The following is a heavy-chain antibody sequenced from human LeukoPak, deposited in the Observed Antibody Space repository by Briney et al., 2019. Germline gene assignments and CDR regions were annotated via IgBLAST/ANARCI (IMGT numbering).Heavy chain of an antibody. CDR2: ISGNGGST. D-gene: IGHD6-13*01. J-gene: IGHJ4*02. Sequence: GGSLRLSCAASGFTFSTYAIHWVRQAPGKGLEYVSGISGNGGSTYYANSVKGRFTTSRDNSKNTLYLQMGSLRVEDMAVYYCARQAAGVVYWGQGTLVTVSS. CDR3: ARQAAGVVY. V-gene: IGHV3-64*01. CDR1: GFTFSTYA.